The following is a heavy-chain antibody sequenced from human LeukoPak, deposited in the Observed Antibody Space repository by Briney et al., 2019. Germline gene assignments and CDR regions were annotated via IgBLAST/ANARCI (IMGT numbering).Heavy chain of an antibody. CDR2: IKQDGSEK. V-gene: IGHV3-7*01. D-gene: IGHD2-15*01. CDR1: GFTFNSYW. CDR3: ARGRYCSGGSCHYFDY. Sequence: PGGSLRLSCAVSGFTFNSYWMSWVRQAPGKGLEWVANIKQDGSEKFYVDSVKVRFTISRDNARNSLYLKMNSLRADDTAVYYCARGRYCSGGSCHYFDYWGQGTLVTVSS. J-gene: IGHJ4*02.